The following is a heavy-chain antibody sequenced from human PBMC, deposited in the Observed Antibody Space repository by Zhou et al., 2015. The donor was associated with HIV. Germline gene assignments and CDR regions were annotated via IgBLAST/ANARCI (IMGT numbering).Heavy chain of an antibody. CDR3: ARGPNWFGSYQRGWFDP. J-gene: IGHJ5*02. CDR1: GGPFSMYA. D-gene: IGHD3-10*01. CDR2: IIPIFGTA. V-gene: IGHV1-69*18. Sequence: QVQLVQSGAEAKKPGSSVKVSCKASGGPFSMYAISWVRQAPGQGLEWLGTIIPIFGTANYAQKFQGRVTITADESTSTAYMELSSLRSEDTAVYYCARGPNWFGSYQRGWFDPWGQGTLVTVSS.